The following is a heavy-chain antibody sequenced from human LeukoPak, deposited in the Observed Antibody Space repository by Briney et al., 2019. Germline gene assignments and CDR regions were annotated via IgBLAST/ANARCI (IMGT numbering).Heavy chain of an antibody. CDR3: AKDVMYYDFWSGYSTLDYYYYGMDV. V-gene: IGHV3-48*01. CDR1: GFTLSSYN. CDR2: IPRSLRNT. J-gene: IGHJ6*02. Sequence: GGSLRLSCAASGFTLSSYNINWVRQSPGKGLEWISYIPRSLRNTYYADSVKGRFTISRDNSKNTLYLQMNSLRAEDTAVYYCAKDVMYYDFWSGYSTLDYYYYGMDVWGQGTTVTVSS. D-gene: IGHD3-3*01.